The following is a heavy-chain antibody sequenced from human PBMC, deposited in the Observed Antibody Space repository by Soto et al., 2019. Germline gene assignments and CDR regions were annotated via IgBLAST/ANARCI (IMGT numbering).Heavy chain of an antibody. V-gene: IGHV1-18*01. CDR3: ARGRYGDY. Sequence: QVHLVQSGAEVKKPGASVKVSCKGSGYAFTTYGITWVRQAPGQGLEWMGWISAHNGNTNYAQKLQGRVTVTRDTSTSTSYMERRSLRSDDTAGYYCARGRYGDYWGQGARVTVSS. D-gene: IGHD1-1*01. CDR1: GYAFTTYG. CDR2: ISAHNGNT. J-gene: IGHJ4*02.